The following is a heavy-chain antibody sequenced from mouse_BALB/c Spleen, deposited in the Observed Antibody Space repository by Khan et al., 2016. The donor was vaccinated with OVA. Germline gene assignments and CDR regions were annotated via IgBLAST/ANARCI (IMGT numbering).Heavy chain of an antibody. J-gene: IGHJ2*01. CDR2: IIGDSNTI. CDR3: ARSYFYGYYFDQ. D-gene: IGHD1-1*01. V-gene: IGHV5-17*02. CDR1: GFTFSSFG. Sequence: EVQLVESGGGLVQPGGSRKLSCVASGFTFSSFGMHWVRQAPEKGLEWVAYIIGDSNTIYYTATVMGRFTISRDNPKNTLFLQMTSLRSEDMAMYYCARSYFYGYYFDQWGQGTTLTVSS.